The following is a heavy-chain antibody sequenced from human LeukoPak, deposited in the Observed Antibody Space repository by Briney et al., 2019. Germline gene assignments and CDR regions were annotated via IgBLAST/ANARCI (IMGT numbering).Heavy chain of an antibody. CDR2: IYHSGST. V-gene: IGHV4-4*02. D-gene: IGHD3-9*01. CDR1: GFTFSSYAM. J-gene: IGHJ4*02. CDR3: ARVLRYFDWLPRFDY. Sequence: GSLRLSCAASGFTFSSYAMSWVRQPPGKGLEWIGEIYHSGSTNYNPSLKSRVTISVDKSKNQFSLKLSSVTAADTAVYYCARVLRYFDWLPRFDYWGQGTLVTVSS.